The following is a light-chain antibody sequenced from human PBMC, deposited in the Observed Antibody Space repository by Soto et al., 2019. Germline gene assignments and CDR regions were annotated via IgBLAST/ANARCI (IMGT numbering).Light chain of an antibody. CDR2: GAS. CDR3: QQYNNWPRT. J-gene: IGKJ3*01. Sequence: EIVMTPSPATLSVSPGERATLSCRASQSVSSNLAWYQQKPGQAPRLLIYGASTRATGIPARFSGSGSGTEFTLTISSLQSEDFAVYYCQQYNNWPRTFGPGTKVDIK. CDR1: QSVSSN. V-gene: IGKV3-15*01.